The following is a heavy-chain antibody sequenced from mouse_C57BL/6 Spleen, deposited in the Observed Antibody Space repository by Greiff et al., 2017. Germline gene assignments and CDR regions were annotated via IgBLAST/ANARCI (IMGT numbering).Heavy chain of an antibody. J-gene: IGHJ4*01. V-gene: IGHV5-9-1*02. CDR1: GFTFSSYA. D-gene: IGHD1-1*01. CDR3: TSDRGDYYGSVYYALDY. CDR2: ISSGGDYI. Sequence: EVKLMESGEGLVKPGGSLKLSCAASGFTFSSYAMSWVRQTPEKRLEWVAYISSGGDYIYYADTVKGRFTISRDNARNTLYLQMSSLKSEDTAMYYCTSDRGDYYGSVYYALDYWGQGTSVTVSS.